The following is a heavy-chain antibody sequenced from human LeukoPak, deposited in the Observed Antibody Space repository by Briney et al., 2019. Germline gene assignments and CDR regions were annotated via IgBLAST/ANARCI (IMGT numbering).Heavy chain of an antibody. V-gene: IGHV4-34*01. CDR3: ARVVVTIRSKWFDP. CDR2: INHSGST. Sequence: PSETLSLTCAVYGGSFSGYYRSWIRQPPGKGLEWIGEINHSGSTNYNPSLKSRVTISVDTSKNQFSLKLSSVIAADTAVYYCARVVVTIRSKWFDPWGQGTLVTVSS. D-gene: IGHD5-12*01. J-gene: IGHJ5*02. CDR1: GGSFSGYY.